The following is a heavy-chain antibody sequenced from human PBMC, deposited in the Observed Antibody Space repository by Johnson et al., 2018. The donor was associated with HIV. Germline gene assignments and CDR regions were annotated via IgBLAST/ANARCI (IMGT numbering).Heavy chain of an antibody. Sequence: VQLVESGGGVVQPGGSLRLSCAASGFTVSSNYMSWVRQAPGKGLEWVSVIYSGDSTYYADSVQGSFTISRHNSKNTLYLQMNSLRAEDTAVYYCARAHYDSSGYLLKGGAFDIWGQGTMVTVSS. CDR3: ARAHYDSSGYLLKGGAFDI. CDR2: IYSGDST. CDR1: GFTVSSNY. D-gene: IGHD3-22*01. V-gene: IGHV3-66*01. J-gene: IGHJ3*02.